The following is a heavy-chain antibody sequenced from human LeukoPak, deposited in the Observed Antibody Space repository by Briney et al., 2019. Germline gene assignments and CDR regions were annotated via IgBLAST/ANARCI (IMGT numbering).Heavy chain of an antibody. V-gene: IGHV3-30-3*01. Sequence: GGSLRLSCAASGFTFSSYAMHWVRQAPGKGLEWVAVISYDGSNKYYVDSVKGRFTISRDNSKNTLYLQMNSLRAEDTAVYYCATSTEAAGSDWGQGTLVTVSS. CDR2: ISYDGSNK. CDR3: ATSTEAAGSD. CDR1: GFTFSSYA. J-gene: IGHJ4*02. D-gene: IGHD6-13*01.